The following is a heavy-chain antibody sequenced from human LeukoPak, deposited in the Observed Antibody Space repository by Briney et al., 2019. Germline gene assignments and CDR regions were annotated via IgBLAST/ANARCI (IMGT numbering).Heavy chain of an antibody. CDR2: IRSQTAGGTT. J-gene: IGHJ1*01. D-gene: IGHD2-15*01. Sequence: GGSLRLSCAASGFTFSSYAMNWVRQAPGKGLEWVGRIRSQTAGGTTDFAAPVKGRFSFSRDDSKNSLYLQMNSLTSEDTAVYYCAHGSAQYYEYWGQGTLVTVSS. CDR3: AHGSAQYYEY. CDR1: GFTFSSYA. V-gene: IGHV3-15*07.